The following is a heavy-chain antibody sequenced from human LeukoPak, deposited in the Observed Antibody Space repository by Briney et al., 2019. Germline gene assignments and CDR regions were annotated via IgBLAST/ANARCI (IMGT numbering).Heavy chain of an antibody. V-gene: IGHV1-69*04. D-gene: IGHD1/OR15-1a*01. CDR3: ARGNTRTAPFDY. CDR2: IIPILGIA. J-gene: IGHJ4*02. CDR1: GGTFSSYA. Sequence: SVKVSCKASGGTFSSYAISWVRQAPGQGLEWMGRIIPILGIANYAQKFQGRVTITADKSTSTAYMELSSLRSEDTAVYYCARGNTRTAPFDYWGQGTLVTVSS.